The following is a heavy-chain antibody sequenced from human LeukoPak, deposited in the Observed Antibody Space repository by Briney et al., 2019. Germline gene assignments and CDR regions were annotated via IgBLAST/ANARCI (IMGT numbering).Heavy chain of an antibody. Sequence: SVKVSCKASGGTFSSYAISWVRQAPGQGLEWMGGISPIFGTANYAQKFQGRVTITADESTSTAYMELSSLRSEDTAVYYCAREKGYSGLNWFDPWGQGTLVTVSS. J-gene: IGHJ5*02. CDR2: ISPIFGTA. CDR3: AREKGYSGLNWFDP. CDR1: GGTFSSYA. D-gene: IGHD5-12*01. V-gene: IGHV1-69*13.